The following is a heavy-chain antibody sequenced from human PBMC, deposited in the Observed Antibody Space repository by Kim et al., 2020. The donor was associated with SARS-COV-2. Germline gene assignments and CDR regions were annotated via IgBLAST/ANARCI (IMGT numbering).Heavy chain of an antibody. J-gene: IGHJ6*02. D-gene: IGHD3-16*02. CDR3: ARVGYDYVWGRYRDYYYYYGMGV. CDR2: ISSSSSYT. V-gene: IGHV3-11*05. Sequence: GGSLRLSCAASGFTFSDYYMSWIRQAPGKGLEWVSYISSSSSYTNYADSVKGRFTISRDNAKNSLYLQMNSLRAEDTAVYYCARVGYDYVWGRYRDYYYYYGMGVWGQGTTVTVSS. CDR1: GFTFSDYY.